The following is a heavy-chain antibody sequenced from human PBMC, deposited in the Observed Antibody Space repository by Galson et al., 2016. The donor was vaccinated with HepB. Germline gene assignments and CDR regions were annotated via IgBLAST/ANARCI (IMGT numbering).Heavy chain of an antibody. V-gene: IGHV1-18*01. CDR3: AREGAHIAVAATAFDS. D-gene: IGHD6-19*01. Sequence: SVKVSCKASGYTFANYGISWVRQAPGQGLEWMGWIRAYNGNTNYPQKLRGRITMTTDTSTSTAYMELRSLKSDDTAVYYCAREGAHIAVAATAFDSWGQGILVTVSS. J-gene: IGHJ4*02. CDR2: IRAYNGNT. CDR1: GYTFANYG.